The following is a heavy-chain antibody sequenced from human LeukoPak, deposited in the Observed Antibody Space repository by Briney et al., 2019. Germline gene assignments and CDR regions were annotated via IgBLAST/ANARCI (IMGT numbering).Heavy chain of an antibody. CDR3: AKEGTPQVSTWYDL. Sequence: PGGSLRLSCAASGFTFKNAWMSWVRQAPGKGLEWVAVISYEGGTQHYADSVKGRFIISRDNPRNTLYLQMNILRTEDTAVYYCAKEGTPQVSTWYDLWGQGTQVIVSS. V-gene: IGHV3-30*18. CDR2: ISYEGGTQ. D-gene: IGHD3-10*01. CDR1: GFTFKNAW. J-gene: IGHJ5*02.